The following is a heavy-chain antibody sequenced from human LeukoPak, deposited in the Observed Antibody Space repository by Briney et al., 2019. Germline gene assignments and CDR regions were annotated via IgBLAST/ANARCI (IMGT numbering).Heavy chain of an antibody. CDR3: AKQVGSYGYFYYYGMDV. CDR2: ISWNSGRI. D-gene: IGHD5-18*01. CDR1: GFTFDDYA. J-gene: IGHJ6*02. V-gene: IGHV3-9*01. Sequence: GGSLRLSCAASGFTFDDYAMHWVRQAPGKGLEGVSGISWNSGRIGYADSVKGRFTISRDNAKNSLYLQMNSLRAEDTALYYCAKQVGSYGYFYYYGMDVWGQGTTVTVSS.